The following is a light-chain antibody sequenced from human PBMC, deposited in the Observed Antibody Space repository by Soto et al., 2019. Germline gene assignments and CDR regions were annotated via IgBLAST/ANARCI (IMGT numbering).Light chain of an antibody. CDR3: KTWGSGTVV. CDR1: SGHSSYA. CDR2: LNSDGSH. V-gene: IGLV4-69*01. Sequence: XTLSSGHSSYAIAWHQQQPEKGPRYLMKLNSDGSHSKGDGIPDRFSGSSSGAERYLTISSLQSEDEADYYCKTWGSGTVVFGGGTKLTVL. J-gene: IGLJ2*01.